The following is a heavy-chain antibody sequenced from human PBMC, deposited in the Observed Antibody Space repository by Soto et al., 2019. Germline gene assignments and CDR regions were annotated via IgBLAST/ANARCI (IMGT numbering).Heavy chain of an antibody. CDR3: TTGPILRYFDWFIDPDY. Sequence: EVQLVESGGGLVKPGGSLRLSCAASGFTFSNAWMSWVRQAPGKGLEWVGRIKSKTDGGTTDYAAPVKGRFTISRDDSKNTLYLQMNSLKTEDTAVYYCTTGPILRYFDWFIDPDYWGQGTLVTVSS. D-gene: IGHD3-9*01. CDR2: IKSKTDGGTT. J-gene: IGHJ4*02. CDR1: GFTFSNAW. V-gene: IGHV3-15*01.